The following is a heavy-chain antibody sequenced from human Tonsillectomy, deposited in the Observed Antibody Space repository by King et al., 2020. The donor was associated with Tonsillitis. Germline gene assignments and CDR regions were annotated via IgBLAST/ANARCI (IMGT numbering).Heavy chain of an antibody. Sequence: VQLVESGGGLVKPGGSLRLSCAASGFTFSSYSMNWVRQAPGKGLEWVSSISTSSSYIYYADSLKGRFTISRDNAKNSLYLQMNSLRAEDPAVYYCARDSSLRVLDYWGQGTLVTVSS. CDR1: GFTFSSYS. V-gene: IGHV3-21*01. CDR3: ARDSSLRVLDY. D-gene: IGHD2-2*01. J-gene: IGHJ4*02. CDR2: ISTSSSYI.